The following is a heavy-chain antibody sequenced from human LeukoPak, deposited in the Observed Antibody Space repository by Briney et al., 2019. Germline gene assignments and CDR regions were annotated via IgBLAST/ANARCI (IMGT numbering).Heavy chain of an antibody. J-gene: IGHJ6*02. D-gene: IGHD6-25*01. V-gene: IGHV3-23*01. CDR1: GFTFSSYS. CDR2: ISGSGGST. Sequence: GGSLRLSCAASGFTFSSYSMNWVRQAPGKGLEWVSAISGSGGSTYYADSVKGRFTISRDNSKNTLYLQVNSLRAEDTAVYYCAKDTESGYYYYYGMDVWGQGTTVTVSS. CDR3: AKDTESGYYYYYGMDV.